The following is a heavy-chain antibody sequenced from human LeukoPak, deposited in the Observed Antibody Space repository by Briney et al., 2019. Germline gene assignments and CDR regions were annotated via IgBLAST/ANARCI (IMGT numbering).Heavy chain of an antibody. CDR3: ARDYTYYDFWSGLT. CDR1: GFTFSSYS. D-gene: IGHD3-3*01. V-gene: IGHV3-48*01. Sequence: GGSLRLSCAASGFTFSSYSMNWVRQAPGKGVEWVSYISSSSSTIYYADSVKGRFTISRDNAKNSLYLQMNSLRAEDTAVYYCARDYTYYDFWSGLTWGQGTLVTVSS. J-gene: IGHJ4*02. CDR2: ISSSSSTI.